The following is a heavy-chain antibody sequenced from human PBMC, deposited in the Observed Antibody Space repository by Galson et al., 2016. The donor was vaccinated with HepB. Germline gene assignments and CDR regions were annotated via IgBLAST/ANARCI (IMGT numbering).Heavy chain of an antibody. CDR1: GDSISSGDHY. CDR3: ARAQKGSAGTLDY. CDR2: IYYAGST. J-gene: IGHJ4*02. D-gene: IGHD6-13*01. Sequence: TLSLTCTVSGDSISSGDHYWSWIRQPPGKGLEWIGNIYYAGSTYYNPSLESRVIISVDTSKNQFSLKVTSVTAADTAEYYCARAQKGSAGTLDYWGQGTLVTVSS. V-gene: IGHV4-30-4*01.